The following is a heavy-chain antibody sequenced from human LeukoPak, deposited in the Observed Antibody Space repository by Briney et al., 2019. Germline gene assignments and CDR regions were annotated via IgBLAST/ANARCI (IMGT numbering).Heavy chain of an antibody. CDR3: ARLYSYGYVDY. V-gene: IGHV4-59*01. CDR1: GGSISSYY. CDR2: IYYSGST. Sequence: SETLSLTCAVSGGSISSYYWSWIRQPPGKGLEWIGYIYYSGSTNYNPSLKSRVTISVDTSKNQFSLKLSSVTAADTAVYYCARLYSYGYVDYWGQGTLVTVSS. J-gene: IGHJ4*02. D-gene: IGHD5-18*01.